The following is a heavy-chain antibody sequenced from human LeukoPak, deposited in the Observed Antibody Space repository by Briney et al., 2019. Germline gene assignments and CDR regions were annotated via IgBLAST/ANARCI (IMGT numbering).Heavy chain of an antibody. D-gene: IGHD3-22*01. Sequence: GRSLRLSCAASGFTFSSYSMNWVRQAPGKGLEWVSYISSSSSTIYYADSVKGRFTISRDNAKNSLYLQMNSLRDEDTAVYYCARANYYDSSGYSTYYYYGMDVWGQGTTVTVSS. CDR1: GFTFSSYS. CDR2: ISSSSSTI. V-gene: IGHV3-48*02. J-gene: IGHJ6*02. CDR3: ARANYYDSSGYSTYYYYGMDV.